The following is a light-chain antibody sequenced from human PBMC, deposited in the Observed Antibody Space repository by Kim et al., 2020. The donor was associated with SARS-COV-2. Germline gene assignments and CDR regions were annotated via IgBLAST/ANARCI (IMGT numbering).Light chain of an antibody. CDR3: AAWDDRLSARV. V-gene: IGLV1-47*01. J-gene: IGLJ3*02. CDR1: SSIIEKNY. CDR2: VNN. Sequence: GQSVTISCSGSSSIIEKNYVSWYQPVPGTAPKVLIYVNNQRPSGVPDCFSGSKSGTSASLAISGLRSEDEADYYCAAWDDRLSARVFGGGTKLTVL.